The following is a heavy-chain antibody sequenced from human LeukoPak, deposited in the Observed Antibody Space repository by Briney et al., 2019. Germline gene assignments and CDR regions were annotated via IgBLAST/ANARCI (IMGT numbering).Heavy chain of an antibody. CDR1: GFTFSNYW. CDR2: IKEDGSEK. CDR3: ASGRQLGY. D-gene: IGHD6-13*01. Sequence: GGSLSLSCTASGFTFSNYWMSWVRQAPGKGLEWVANIKEDGSEKYYVDSVKGRFTISRDNARNSLYLQMNSLRAEDTAVYYCASGRQLGYWGQGTLVTVSS. V-gene: IGHV3-7*01. J-gene: IGHJ4*02.